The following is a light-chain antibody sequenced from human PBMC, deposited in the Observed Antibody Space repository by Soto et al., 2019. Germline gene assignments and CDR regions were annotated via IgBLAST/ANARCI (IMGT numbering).Light chain of an antibody. CDR2: GAS. J-gene: IGKJ4*01. CDR3: QQYNDGPLT. Sequence: EVVLTQYPATLSVSPGERATLSCRASQSVGTNLVWYQQKPGQAPRLLVYGASTRATDIPASFSGSGSGTELTLTISSLQSDGFAVYYWQQYNDGPLTFGGGTKVEIK. CDR1: QSVGTN. V-gene: IGKV3-15*01.